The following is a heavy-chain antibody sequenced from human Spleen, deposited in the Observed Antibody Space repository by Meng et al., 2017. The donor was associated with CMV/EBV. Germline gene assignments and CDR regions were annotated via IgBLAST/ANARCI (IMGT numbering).Heavy chain of an antibody. D-gene: IGHD3-10*01. CDR2: IYSSGST. J-gene: IGHJ4*02. CDR3: AREDFYGSGSVFEY. Sequence: GSLRLSCTVSGGSISRYYWAWIRQPPGKGLEWIGYIYSSGSTKYNPSLKSRVTFSVDTSKNHFSLKLTSVTAADTAIYHCAREDFYGSGSVFEYWGQGTLVTVSS. V-gene: IGHV4-59*01. CDR1: GGSISRYY.